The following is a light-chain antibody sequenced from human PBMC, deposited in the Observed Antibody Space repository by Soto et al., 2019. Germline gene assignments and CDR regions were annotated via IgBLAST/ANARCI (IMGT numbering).Light chain of an antibody. CDR2: DVS. Sequence: QSALTQPPSASGSPGQSVTISCTGTSRDVGGYDHVSWYQQHPGKAPKLMIYDVSKRPSGVPDRFSGSKSGNSASLTVSGLQAEDEADYYCSSYAGNNNLIFGGGTKLTVL. J-gene: IGLJ2*01. CDR1: SRDVGGYDH. V-gene: IGLV2-8*01. CDR3: SSYAGNNNLI.